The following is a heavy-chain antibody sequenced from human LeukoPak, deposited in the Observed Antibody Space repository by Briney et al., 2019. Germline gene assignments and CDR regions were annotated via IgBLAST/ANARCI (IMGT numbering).Heavy chain of an antibody. Sequence: GGSLRLSXAASGFTFEDYAMHWVRQAPGKGLEWVSLISGDGGSTYYADSVKGRFTISRDSSKNSLYLQMNSLRTEDTALYYCAKDSHLYYYDSSGYYLDYWGQGTLVTVSS. D-gene: IGHD3-22*01. J-gene: IGHJ4*02. V-gene: IGHV3-43*02. CDR3: AKDSHLYYYDSSGYYLDY. CDR2: ISGDGGST. CDR1: GFTFEDYA.